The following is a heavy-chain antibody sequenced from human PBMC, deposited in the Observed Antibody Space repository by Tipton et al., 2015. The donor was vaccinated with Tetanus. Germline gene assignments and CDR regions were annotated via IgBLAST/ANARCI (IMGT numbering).Heavy chain of an antibody. Sequence: QSGPEVKKSGESLKISCQGSGYKFGIYWIAWVRQRPGKGLEWMGIIYPGDSDARYNPSFEGQVTISVDKSITTAYLQWSSLKASDSAMYYCARHTSGSYHAPFDYWGQGTLVTVSS. CDR2: IYPGDSDA. CDR3: ARHTSGSYHAPFDY. J-gene: IGHJ4*02. V-gene: IGHV5-51*01. D-gene: IGHD1-26*01. CDR1: GYKFGIYW.